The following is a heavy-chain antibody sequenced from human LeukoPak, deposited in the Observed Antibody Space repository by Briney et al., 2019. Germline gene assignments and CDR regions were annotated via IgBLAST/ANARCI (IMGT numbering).Heavy chain of an antibody. J-gene: IGHJ4*02. Sequence: PSETLSLTCAVYGGSFSGYYWSWIRQPPGKGLEWIGEINHSGSTNYNPSLKGRVTISVDTSKNQFSLKLSSVTAADTAVYCCARGSCSGGSCWAYWGQGTLVTVSS. CDR1: GGSFSGYY. V-gene: IGHV4-34*01. D-gene: IGHD2-15*01. CDR3: ARGSCSGGSCWAY. CDR2: INHSGST.